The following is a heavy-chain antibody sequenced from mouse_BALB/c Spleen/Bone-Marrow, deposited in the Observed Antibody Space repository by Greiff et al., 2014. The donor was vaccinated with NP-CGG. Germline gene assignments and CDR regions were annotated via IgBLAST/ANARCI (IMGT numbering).Heavy chain of an antibody. CDR1: GYTFSSYW. Sequence: VQLQQSGAELMKPGASVKISCKATGYTFSSYWIEWVKQRPGHGLEWIGEILPGSGSTNYNEKFKGKATFTADTSSNTAYMQLSSLTSEDSVVYYCARRVPFAYWGQGTLVTVSA. J-gene: IGHJ3*01. CDR3: ARRVPFAY. V-gene: IGHV1-9*01. CDR2: ILPGSGST.